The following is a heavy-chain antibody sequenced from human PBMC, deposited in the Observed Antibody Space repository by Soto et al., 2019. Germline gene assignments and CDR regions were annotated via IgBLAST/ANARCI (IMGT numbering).Heavy chain of an antibody. CDR2: IYSNGDT. V-gene: IGHV4-31*03. J-gene: IGHJ6*02. CDR1: GGSMNNGGYY. CDR3: ARRGGSSSRYYYYALDV. D-gene: IGHD6-6*01. Sequence: SETLSLTCSVSGGSMNNGGYYWSWIRQLPGKGLEWIGYIYSNGDTYYNPSLKSRLTISVDTSKNQFSLNLTSVTAADTAMYYCARRGGSSSRYYYYALDVWGQGTTVTVSS.